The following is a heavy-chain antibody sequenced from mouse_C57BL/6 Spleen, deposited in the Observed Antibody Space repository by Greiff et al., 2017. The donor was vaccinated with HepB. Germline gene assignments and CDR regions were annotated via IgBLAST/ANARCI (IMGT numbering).Heavy chain of an antibody. J-gene: IGHJ1*03. V-gene: IGHV1-50*01. CDR1: GYTFTSYW. CDR2: IDPSDSYT. Sequence: QVQLQQPGAELVKPGASVKLSCKASGYTFTSYWMQWVKQRPGQGLEWIGEIDPSDSYTNYNQKFKGKATLTVDTSSSTAYMQLSSLTSEDSAVYYCARSPYDGYFRFDVWGTGTTVTVSS. D-gene: IGHD2-3*01. CDR3: ARSPYDGYFRFDV.